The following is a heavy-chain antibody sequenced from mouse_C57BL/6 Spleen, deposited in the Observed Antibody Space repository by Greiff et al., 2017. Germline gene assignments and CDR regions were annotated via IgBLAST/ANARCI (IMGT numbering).Heavy chain of an antibody. CDR2: IYPRSGNT. CDR1: GYTFTSYG. CDR3: AIGGYGSSFYYAMDY. V-gene: IGHV1-81*01. D-gene: IGHD1-1*01. J-gene: IGHJ4*01. Sequence: VKLVESGAELARPGASVKLSCKASGYTFTSYGISWVKQRTGQGLEWIGEIYPRSGNTYYNEKFKGKATLTADKASSTAYMELRSLTSEDSAVYFCAIGGYGSSFYYAMDYWGQGTSVTVAT.